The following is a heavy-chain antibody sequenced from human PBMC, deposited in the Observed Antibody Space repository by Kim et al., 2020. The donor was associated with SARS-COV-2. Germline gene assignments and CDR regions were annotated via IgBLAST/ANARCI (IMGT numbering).Heavy chain of an antibody. CDR3: WRPWAYSTSWYYFDC. V-gene: IGHV4-59*08. CDR2: IYYSGGT. D-gene: IGHD6-13*01. J-gene: IGHJ4*02. CDR1: GGSISDYY. Sequence: SETLSLTCTVSGGSISDYYWSWIRQPPGKGLEWMGNIYYSGGTNYNPSSKSRVTMSIETSKNHFSLKWTSMPAADDAIYYYWRPWAYSTSWYYFDCWGPG.